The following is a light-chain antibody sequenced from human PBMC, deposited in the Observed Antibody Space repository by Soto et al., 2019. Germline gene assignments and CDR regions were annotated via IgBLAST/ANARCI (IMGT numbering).Light chain of an antibody. CDR3: QQYRNSPPTYS. CDR2: GAS. J-gene: IGKJ2*03. V-gene: IGKV3-20*01. Sequence: EIVLTQSPGTLSLSPGERATLSCRASQSVSGSYLAWYQQKPGQAPSLLIYGASSRATGIPVRLSGSGSGTDFTLTIDRLEPEDFAVYYCQQYRNSPPTYSFGQGTKVEIK. CDR1: QSVSGSY.